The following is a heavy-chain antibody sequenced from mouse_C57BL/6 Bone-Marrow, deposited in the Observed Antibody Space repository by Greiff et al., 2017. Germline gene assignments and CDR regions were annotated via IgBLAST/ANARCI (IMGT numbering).Heavy chain of an antibody. CDR2: IDPSDSYT. J-gene: IGHJ2*01. CDR1: GYTFTSYW. V-gene: IGHV1-59*01. Sequence: QVQLQQPGAELVRPGTSVKLSCKASGYTFTSYWMHWVKQRPGQGLEWIGVIDPSDSYTNYNQKFKGKATLTVDTSSSTAYMQLSSLTSEDSAVYDWARKEIIDDNYFDYWGQGTTLTVSS. CDR3: ARKEIIDDNYFDY.